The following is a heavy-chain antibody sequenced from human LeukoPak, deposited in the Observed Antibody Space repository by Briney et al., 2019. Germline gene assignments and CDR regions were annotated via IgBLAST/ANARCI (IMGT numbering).Heavy chain of an antibody. CDR3: ARVGCSSTSCWFDY. Sequence: GGSLRLSCAASGFTFSSYDMHWVRQATGKGLEWVSAIGTAGDTYYPGSVKGRFTISRENAKNSLYLQMNSLRAGDTAVYYCARVGCSSTSCWFDYWGQGTLVTVSS. D-gene: IGHD2-2*01. J-gene: IGHJ4*02. V-gene: IGHV3-13*01. CDR1: GFTFSSYD. CDR2: IGTAGDT.